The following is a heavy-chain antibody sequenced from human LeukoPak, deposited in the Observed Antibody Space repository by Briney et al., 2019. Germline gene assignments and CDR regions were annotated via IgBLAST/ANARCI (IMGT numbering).Heavy chain of an antibody. D-gene: IGHD6-13*01. CDR3: AKGAAAGLNYYFDY. V-gene: IGHV3-9*03. CDR1: GFTFDDYA. CDR2: ISWNSGSI. Sequence: PGRSLRLSCAASGFTFDDYAMHWVRQAPGKGLEWVSGISWNSGSIGYADSVKGRFTISRDNAKNSLYLQMNSLRAEDIALYYCAKGAAAGLNYYFDYWGQGTLVTVSS. J-gene: IGHJ4*02.